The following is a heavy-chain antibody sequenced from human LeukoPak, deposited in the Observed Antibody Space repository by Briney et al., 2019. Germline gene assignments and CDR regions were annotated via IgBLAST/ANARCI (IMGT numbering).Heavy chain of an antibody. V-gene: IGHV4-39*07. CDR1: GDSIDSVSYY. D-gene: IGHD3-9*01. J-gene: IGHJ3*02. CDR2: IDYSGRT. CDR3: ARDVKYYDILTGYHGDDAFDI. Sequence: SETPTLTCSVSGDSIDSVSYYWGWIRQAPGKGPEWIASIDYSGRTFYNPSLRSRVTISVDTSKNQFSLKLSSVTAADTAVYYCARDVKYYDILTGYHGDDAFDIWGQGTMVTVSS.